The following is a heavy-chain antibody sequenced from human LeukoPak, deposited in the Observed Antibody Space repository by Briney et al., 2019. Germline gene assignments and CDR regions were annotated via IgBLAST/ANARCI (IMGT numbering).Heavy chain of an antibody. Sequence: SETLSLTCAVYGGSFSGYYWSWIRQPPGKGLEWIGEINHSGSTNYNPSLKSRVTISVDTSKNQFSLKLSSVTAADTAVYYCARHLSPYYYDSSGFTSWGQGTLVTVSS. CDR3: ARHLSPYYYDSSGFTS. D-gene: IGHD3-22*01. CDR2: INHSGST. J-gene: IGHJ4*02. CDR1: GGSFSGYY. V-gene: IGHV4-34*01.